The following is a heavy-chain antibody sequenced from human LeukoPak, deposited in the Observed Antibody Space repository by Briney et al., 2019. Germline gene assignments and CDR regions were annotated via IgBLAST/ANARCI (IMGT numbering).Heavy chain of an antibody. Sequence: ASVKVSCKASGYTFTGYHIHWVRQAPGQGLEWMGWMNPNSGNTGYAQKFQGRVTITRNTSISTAYMELSSLRSEDTAVYYCARGRGRAYGSGKEYYFDYWGQGTLVTVSS. CDR2: MNPNSGNT. D-gene: IGHD3-10*01. V-gene: IGHV1-8*03. CDR3: ARGRGRAYGSGKEYYFDY. J-gene: IGHJ4*02. CDR1: GYTFTGYH.